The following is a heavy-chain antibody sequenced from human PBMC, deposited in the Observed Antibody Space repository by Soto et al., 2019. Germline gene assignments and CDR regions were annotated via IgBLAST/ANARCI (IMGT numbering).Heavy chain of an antibody. CDR1: GYIFRDYG. Sequence: QVQVMQSGAGVQKPGASVMVSCTTSGYIFRDYGIPWVRQAPGRGRAWLGWISGYSGNANLAQKFQGRVTMTTDKSTRTAYMEWRRLRSDDTAVYYCAKRTSGTTWGESDYWGQGTLVTVSS. CDR2: ISGYSGNA. J-gene: IGHJ4*02. D-gene: IGHD4-17*01. CDR3: AKRTSGTTWGESDY. V-gene: IGHV1-18*04.